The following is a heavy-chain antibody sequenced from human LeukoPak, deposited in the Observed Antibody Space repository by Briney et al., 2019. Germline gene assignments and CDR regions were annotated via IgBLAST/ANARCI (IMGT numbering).Heavy chain of an antibody. J-gene: IGHJ4*02. D-gene: IGHD6-19*01. CDR1: GFTFGDYA. CDR2: IRSKAYGGTT. Sequence: GGSLRLSCTASGFTFGDYAMSWVRQAPGKGLEWVGFIRSKAYGGTTEYAASVKGRFTISRDDSKSIAYLQMNSLKTEDTAVYYCTRDSLDRIAVDGTLDYWGQGTLVTVSS. CDR3: TRDSLDRIAVDGTLDY. V-gene: IGHV3-49*04.